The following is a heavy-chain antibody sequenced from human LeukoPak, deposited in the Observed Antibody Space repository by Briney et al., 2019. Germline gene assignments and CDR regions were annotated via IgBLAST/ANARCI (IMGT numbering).Heavy chain of an antibody. V-gene: IGHV3-20*04. CDR1: GFTFDDYG. J-gene: IGHJ4*02. D-gene: IGHD5-12*01. Sequence: GGSLRLSCAASGFTFDDYGMNWVRQAPGKGLEWVSGINWNGGSTGYADSVKGRFTISRDNAKNSLYLQMNSLRAEDTALYYCARDLYSPQGVDYWGQGTLVTVSS. CDR3: ARDLYSPQGVDY. CDR2: INWNGGST.